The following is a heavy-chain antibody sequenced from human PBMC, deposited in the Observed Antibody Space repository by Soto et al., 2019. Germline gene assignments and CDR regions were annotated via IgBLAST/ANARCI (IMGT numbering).Heavy chain of an antibody. CDR1: GVTLSSYA. D-gene: IGHD3-3*01. J-gene: IGHJ4*02. V-gene: IGHV3-23*01. CDR3: AKSRVVLPGLDY. CDR2: ISGSGGST. Sequence: WGSMRLSCAASGVTLSSYAMSWVRQAPGKGLEWVSAISGSGGSTYYADSVKGRFTISRDNSKNTLYLQMNSLRAEDTAVYYCAKSRVVLPGLDYWGQGTLVTVSS.